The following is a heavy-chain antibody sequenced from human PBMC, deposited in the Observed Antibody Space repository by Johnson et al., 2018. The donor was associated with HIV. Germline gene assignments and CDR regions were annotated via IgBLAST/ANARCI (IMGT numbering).Heavy chain of an antibody. D-gene: IGHD6-13*01. Sequence: QVQLVESGGGVVQPGGSLRLSCAASGFTFSSYVMHWVRQAPGKGLEWVAVISYDGSNKYYADSVKGRFTISRDNAKNSLYLQMNSLRAEDTAMYYCARDGESQQLPLGDAFDVWGQGTMVTVSS. CDR2: ISYDGSNK. CDR3: ARDGESQQLPLGDAFDV. CDR1: GFTFSSYV. J-gene: IGHJ3*01. V-gene: IGHV3-30-3*01.